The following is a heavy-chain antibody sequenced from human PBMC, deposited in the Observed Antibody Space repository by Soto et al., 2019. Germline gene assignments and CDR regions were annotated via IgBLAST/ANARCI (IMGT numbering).Heavy chain of an antibody. J-gene: IGHJ6*02. Sequence: PSETLSLTCTVSGGSVSSSSYYWGWIRQPPGKGLEWIGSIYYSGSTYYNPSLKSRVTISVDTSKNQFSLKLSPVTAADTAVYYCAGYSSSWYDFGYYYGMDVWGQGTTVTVSS. CDR2: IYYSGST. V-gene: IGHV4-39*01. CDR3: AGYSSSWYDFGYYYGMDV. D-gene: IGHD6-13*01. CDR1: GGSVSSSSYY.